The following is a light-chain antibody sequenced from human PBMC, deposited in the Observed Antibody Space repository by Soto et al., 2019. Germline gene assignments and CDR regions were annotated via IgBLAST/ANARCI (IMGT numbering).Light chain of an antibody. CDR2: DVS. Sequence: QCSVTLTDSVSGSPGQSITISCTGTSSDVGGYNYVSWYQQHRGKAPKVIIYDVSNRPAGVSSRFSGSKSGNTAYLTISGLQAEDEADYYCSSYTTSSTHVFGTGTKVTVL. CDR1: SSDVGGYNY. V-gene: IGLV2-14*01. CDR3: SSYTTSSTHV. J-gene: IGLJ1*01.